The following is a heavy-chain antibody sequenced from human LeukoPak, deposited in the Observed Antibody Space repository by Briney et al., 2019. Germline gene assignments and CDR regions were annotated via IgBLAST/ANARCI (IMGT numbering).Heavy chain of an antibody. CDR2: IYYSGST. D-gene: IGHD4-17*01. Sequence: SQTLSLTCTVSGGSISSGGYYWSWIRQHPGKGLEWIGYIYYSGSTYYNPSLKSRVTISVDTSKNQFSLKLSSVTAADTAVYYCARDSYGAPGYFDYWGQGTLVTVSS. J-gene: IGHJ4*02. CDR1: GGSISSGGYY. CDR3: ARDSYGAPGYFDY. V-gene: IGHV4-31*03.